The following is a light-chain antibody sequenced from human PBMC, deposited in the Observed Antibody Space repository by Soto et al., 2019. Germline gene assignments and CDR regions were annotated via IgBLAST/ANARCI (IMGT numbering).Light chain of an antibody. CDR2: ETS. Sequence: SLFTPSPGTLSLSPGDRATLSCRAGQTVSNIYLVWYQQRPGQAPRLLIYETSIRASGIPDRFSGSGSGTDFTLTISRLEPEDFAVYYCQQYNNWPPITFGQGTRLEIK. CDR3: QQYNNWPPIT. J-gene: IGKJ5*01. V-gene: IGKV3-20*01. CDR1: QTVSNIY.